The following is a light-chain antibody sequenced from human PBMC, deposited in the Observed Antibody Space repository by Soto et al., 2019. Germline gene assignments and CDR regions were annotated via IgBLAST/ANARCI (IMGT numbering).Light chain of an antibody. Sequence: EIVMTQSPATMSLSPGDRAALSCRASQSVGTNLAWYQQKPGQAPTLLIYDASTRATRLPDRFSGSGSGTEFNLTITSLQSEDFAVYYCQQYNDWPPYSFGQGTKVDIK. V-gene: IGKV3-15*01. CDR2: DAS. CDR3: QQYNDWPPYS. CDR1: QSVGTN. J-gene: IGKJ2*01.